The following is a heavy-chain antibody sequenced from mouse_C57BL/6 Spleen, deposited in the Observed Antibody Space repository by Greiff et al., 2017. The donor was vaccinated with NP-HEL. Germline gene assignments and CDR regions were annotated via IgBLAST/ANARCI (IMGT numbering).Heavy chain of an antibody. CDR3: TTRDEDAMDD. D-gene: IGHD3-3*01. Sequence: EVQLQQSGAELVRPGASVKLSCTASGFNIKDDYMHWVKQRPEQGLEWIGWIDPENGDTEYASKFQGKATITAEPSSNTAYLQLSSLTSEDTAVYYCTTRDEDAMDDWGQGTSVTVSS. CDR1: GFNIKDDY. CDR2: IDPENGDT. J-gene: IGHJ4*01. V-gene: IGHV14-4*01.